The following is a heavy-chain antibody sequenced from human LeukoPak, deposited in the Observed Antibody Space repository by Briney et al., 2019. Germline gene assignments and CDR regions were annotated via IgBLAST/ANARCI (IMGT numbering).Heavy chain of an antibody. D-gene: IGHD1-14*01. CDR1: IVTTRSNY. CDR3: ARHHATNPPLSFLYGISV. J-gene: IGHJ6*01. V-gene: IGHV4-59*01. Sequence: SETLSLTSIIPIVTTRSNYWCSSRQPPGKGLEWIGYIYYSGSTNYNPSLKSRVTISVDTSKNQFSLKLSSVTAADTAVYYCARHHATNPPLSFLYGISVLGQGTTVTVSS. CDR2: IYYSGST.